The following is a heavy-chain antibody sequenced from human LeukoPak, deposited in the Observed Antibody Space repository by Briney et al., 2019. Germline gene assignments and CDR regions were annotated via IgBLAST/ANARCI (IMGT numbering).Heavy chain of an antibody. V-gene: IGHV4-59*01. J-gene: IGHJ4*02. CDR3: ARAVTYYDFWSGYYLDY. CDR1: GGSISTYY. CDR2: IYYSGST. Sequence: SETLSLTCTVSGGSISTYYWSWIRQPPGKGLEWIAYIYYSGSTNYNPSLKSRVTISLDTSKNQFSLKLSSVTAADTAVYYCARAVTYYDFWSGYYLDYWGQGTLVTVSS. D-gene: IGHD3-3*01.